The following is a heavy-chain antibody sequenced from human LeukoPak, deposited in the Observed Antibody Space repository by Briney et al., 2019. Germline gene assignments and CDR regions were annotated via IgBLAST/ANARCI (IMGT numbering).Heavy chain of an antibody. CDR2: IYHSGGT. CDR1: GYSISSAYY. CDR3: ARDLSGILRNWFDP. Sequence: KSSETLSLTCAVSGYSISSAYYWGWIRQPPGKGLEWIGSIYHSGGTYYNPSLKSRVTISVDTSKNQFSLKLSSVTAAGTAVYYCARDLSGILRNWFDPWGQGTLVTVSS. D-gene: IGHD1-14*01. J-gene: IGHJ5*02. V-gene: IGHV4-38-2*02.